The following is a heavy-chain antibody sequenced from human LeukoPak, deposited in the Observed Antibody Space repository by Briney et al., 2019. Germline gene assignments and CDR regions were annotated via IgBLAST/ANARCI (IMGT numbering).Heavy chain of an antibody. D-gene: IGHD1-1*01. V-gene: IGHV3-23*01. CDR1: GFTFSSYA. CDR3: AKDERELERPGRSDY. CDR2: ISGSGGST. Sequence: GGSLRLSCAASGFTFSSYAMSWVRQAPGKGLEWVSAISGSGGSTYYADSVKGRFTISRDNSKNTLYLQMNSLRAEDTAVYYCAKDERELERPGRSDYWGQGTLVTVSS. J-gene: IGHJ4*02.